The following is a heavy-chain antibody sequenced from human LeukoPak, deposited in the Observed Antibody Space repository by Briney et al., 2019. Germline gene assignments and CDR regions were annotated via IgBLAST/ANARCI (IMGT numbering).Heavy chain of an antibody. CDR3: ARGGYGDYLYYFDY. V-gene: IGHV1-2*06. CDR2: INPNSGGT. D-gene: IGHD4-17*01. J-gene: IGHJ4*02. CDR1: GYTFTGYY. Sequence: ASVKVSCKASGYTFTGYYMHWVRQAPGQGLEWMGRINPNSGGTNYAQKFQGRVTTTRDTSISTAYMELSRLRSDDTAVYYCARGGYGDYLYYFDYWGQGTLVTVSS.